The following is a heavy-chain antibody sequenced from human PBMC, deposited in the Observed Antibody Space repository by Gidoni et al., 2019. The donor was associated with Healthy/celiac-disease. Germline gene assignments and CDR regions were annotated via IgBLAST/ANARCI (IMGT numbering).Heavy chain of an antibody. CDR3: AREFRGAYGMDV. Sequence: EVQLVESGGGLVQPGGSLRLSCAASGFTFSSYDMHWVRQATGKGLEWVSAIGTAGDTYYPGSVKGRFTISRENAKNSLYLQMNSLRAGDTAVYYCAREFRGAYGMDVWGQGTTVTVSS. CDR2: IGTAGDT. CDR1: GFTFSSYD. V-gene: IGHV3-13*04. J-gene: IGHJ6*02.